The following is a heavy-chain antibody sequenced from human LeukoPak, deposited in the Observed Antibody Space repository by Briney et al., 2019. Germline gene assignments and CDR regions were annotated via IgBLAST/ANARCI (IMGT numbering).Heavy chain of an antibody. V-gene: IGHV1-2*02. Sequence: ASVKVSCKASGYTLIGYYLHWVGQAPAQGLEWMGWINPNTGATHSAQKFQGRITMTRDTSIRTAYMDLSRLRSDDTAVYYCGRDRVGSGWPRPYYFEVWGQGTLVTVSS. CDR1: GYTLIGYY. D-gene: IGHD6-19*01. J-gene: IGHJ4*02. CDR2: INPNTGAT. CDR3: GRDRVGSGWPRPYYFEV.